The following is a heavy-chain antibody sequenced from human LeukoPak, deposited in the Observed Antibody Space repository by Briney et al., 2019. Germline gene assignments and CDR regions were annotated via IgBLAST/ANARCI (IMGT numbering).Heavy chain of an antibody. CDR2: INHSGST. D-gene: IGHD5-18*01. J-gene: IGHJ5*02. Sequence: SETLSLTCAVYGGSFSGYYWSWIRQPPGKGLEWIGEINHSGSTNYNPSLKSRVTISVDTSKNQFSLKLSSVTAADTAVYYCARVSAMVSWFDPWGQGTLVTVSS. V-gene: IGHV4-34*01. CDR1: GGSFSGYY. CDR3: ARVSAMVSWFDP.